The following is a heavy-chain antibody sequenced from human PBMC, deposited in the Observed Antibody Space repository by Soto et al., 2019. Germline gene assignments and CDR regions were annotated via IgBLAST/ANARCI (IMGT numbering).Heavy chain of an antibody. V-gene: IGHV3-30-3*01. Sequence: GGSLRLSCAASGFTFSSYAMHWVRQAPGKGLEWVAVISYDGSNEYYADSVKGRFTISRDNSKNTLYLQMNSLRAEDTAVYYCARGDDVLLWFGELLSSSYYYGMDVWGQGTTVTVSS. CDR2: ISYDGSNE. J-gene: IGHJ6*02. CDR3: ARGDDVLLWFGELLSSSYYYGMDV. CDR1: GFTFSSYA. D-gene: IGHD3-10*01.